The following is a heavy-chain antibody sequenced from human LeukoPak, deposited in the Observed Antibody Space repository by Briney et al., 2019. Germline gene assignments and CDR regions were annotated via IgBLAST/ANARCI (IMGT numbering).Heavy chain of an antibody. CDR3: AKNRGVLRNFDCYDY. J-gene: IGHJ4*02. CDR1: GFAFRSYG. CDR2: ISGSADST. Sequence: GGSLRLSCAVSGFAFRSYGMSWVRQAPGKGLEWVSAISGSADSTYYADSVKGRFTISRDNSKNTLYLQVKSLRAEDTAGYYCAKNRGVLRNFDCYDYWGQGTLVTVSS. D-gene: IGHD3-9*01. V-gene: IGHV3-23*01.